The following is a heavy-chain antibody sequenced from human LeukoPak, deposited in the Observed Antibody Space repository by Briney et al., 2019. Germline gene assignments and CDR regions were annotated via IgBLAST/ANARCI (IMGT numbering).Heavy chain of an antibody. Sequence: QPGGSLRLSCAASGLTFSNYAMMWLRQAPGKGLEWVSAITGSGGWALYADSVKGRFTISRDNSKNTLYLQMSSLRAEDTAVYYCEGFGDLDDAFDIWGQGTMVTVSS. CDR3: EGFGDLDDAFDI. V-gene: IGHV3-23*01. CDR2: ITGSGGWA. CDR1: GLTFSNYA. J-gene: IGHJ3*02. D-gene: IGHD3-10*01.